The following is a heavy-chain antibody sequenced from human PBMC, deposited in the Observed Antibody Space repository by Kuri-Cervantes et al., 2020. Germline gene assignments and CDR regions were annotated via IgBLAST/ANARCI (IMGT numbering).Heavy chain of an antibody. CDR1: GFEFSDYY. Sequence: GGSLRLSCEVSGFEFSDYYMTWIRQAPGKGLEWVSYISSSGSNIYYADSVKGRFTISRDNAKNSLYLQMNSLRAEDTAVYYCARDGPGRSYYYYYMDVWGKGTTVTVSS. V-gene: IGHV3-11*01. J-gene: IGHJ6*03. CDR3: ARDGPGRSYYYYYMDV. CDR2: ISSSGSNI.